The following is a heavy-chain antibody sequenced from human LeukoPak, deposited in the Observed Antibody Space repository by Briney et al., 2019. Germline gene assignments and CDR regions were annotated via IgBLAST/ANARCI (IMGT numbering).Heavy chain of an antibody. CDR2: ISSSSSYI. CDR3: ARGTMDYDFWSGSYYFDY. Sequence: PGGSLRLSCAASGFTFSSYSMNWVRQAPGKGLEWVSSISSSSSYIYYADSMKGRFTISRDNAKNSLYLQMNCLRAEDPAVYYCARGTMDYDFWSGSYYFDYWGQGTLVTVSS. J-gene: IGHJ4*02. CDR1: GFTFSSYS. V-gene: IGHV3-21*01. D-gene: IGHD3-3*01.